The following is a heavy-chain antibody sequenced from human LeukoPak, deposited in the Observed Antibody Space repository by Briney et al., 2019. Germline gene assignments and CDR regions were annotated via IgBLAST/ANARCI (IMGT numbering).Heavy chain of an antibody. CDR2: INHSGST. CDR1: GGSFSGYH. Sequence: PSETLSLTCAVYGGSFSGYHWSWIRQPPGKGLEWIGEINHSGSTNYNPSLKSRVTISVDTSKNQFSLKLSSVTAADTAVYYCARVVLRYYVPGMDVWGQGTTVTVSS. D-gene: IGHD2/OR15-2a*01. J-gene: IGHJ6*02. V-gene: IGHV4-34*01. CDR3: ARVVLRYYVPGMDV.